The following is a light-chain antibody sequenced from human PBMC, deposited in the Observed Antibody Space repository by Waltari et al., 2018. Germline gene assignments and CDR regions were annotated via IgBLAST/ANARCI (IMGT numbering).Light chain of an antibody. V-gene: IGLV2-14*03. CDR1: SSDVGAYDY. J-gene: IGLJ2*01. CDR3: SSYLSTNTEV. Sequence: QSALTQPASVSGSPGQSIAISCTGTSSDVGAYDYVSWYQQHPGKAPKLIILDVNYRPSGVSNRFSSSKSGNTASLTISGLQPEDEADYYCSSYLSTNTEVFGGGTKVTVL. CDR2: DVN.